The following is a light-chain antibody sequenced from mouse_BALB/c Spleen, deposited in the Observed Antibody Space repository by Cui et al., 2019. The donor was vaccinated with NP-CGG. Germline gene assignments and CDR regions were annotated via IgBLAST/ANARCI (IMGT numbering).Light chain of an antibody. Sequence: QAVVPQESAPTTSPGETVTPTCRSTTGAVTTSNYANGVQEKPDHLFTGLIGGTNNRAPGVPARFSGSLIGDKAALTITGAQTEDEAIYFCALWYSNHWVFGGGTKLTVL. CDR1: TGAVTTSNY. J-gene: IGLJ1*01. CDR3: ALWYSNHWV. V-gene: IGLV1*01. CDR2: GTN.